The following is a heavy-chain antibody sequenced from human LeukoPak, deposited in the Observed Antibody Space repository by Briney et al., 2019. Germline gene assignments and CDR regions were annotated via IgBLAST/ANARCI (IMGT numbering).Heavy chain of an antibody. CDR1: GFIFSNYG. Sequence: GGSLRLSCAASGFIFSNYGMHWVRQAPGKGLEWVAIIWYDGSKKYHADSVKGRFTISRDNSENTLFLQMNSLRVEDAAMYHCARIGSEYSRSPDYWGQGTLATVSS. CDR2: IWYDGSKK. D-gene: IGHD6-6*01. J-gene: IGHJ4*02. CDR3: ARIGSEYSRSPDY. V-gene: IGHV3-33*01.